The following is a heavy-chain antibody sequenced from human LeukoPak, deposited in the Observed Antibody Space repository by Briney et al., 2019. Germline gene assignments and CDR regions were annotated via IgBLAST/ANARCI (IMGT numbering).Heavy chain of an antibody. V-gene: IGHV3-74*01. CDR1: GFTFSSYW. CDR2: INSDGSSR. J-gene: IGHJ4*02. D-gene: IGHD5-12*01. CDR3: ARDSGYSGYDRFDY. Sequence: GGSLRLSCAASGFTFSSYWMHWVRQAPGKGLVWVSRINSDGSSRSYADSVKGRFTISRDNAKNTLYLQMNSLRAEDTAVYYCARDSGYSGYDRFDYWGQGTLVTVSS.